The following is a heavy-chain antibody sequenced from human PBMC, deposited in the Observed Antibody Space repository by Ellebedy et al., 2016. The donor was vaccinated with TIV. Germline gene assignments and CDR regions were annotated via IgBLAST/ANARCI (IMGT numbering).Heavy chain of an antibody. D-gene: IGHD2-8*01. CDR3: AKDGDNGVWNY. J-gene: IGHJ4*02. Sequence: GGSLRLSXEASGFTFSRYAMSWVRQAPGKGLEWVSAIGDSGGTTYYADSVKGRFTISRDNSKNTLFLQMNSLRAEDTAVYYCAKDGDNGVWNYWGQGTLVTVSS. CDR1: GFTFSRYA. CDR2: IGDSGGTT. V-gene: IGHV3-23*01.